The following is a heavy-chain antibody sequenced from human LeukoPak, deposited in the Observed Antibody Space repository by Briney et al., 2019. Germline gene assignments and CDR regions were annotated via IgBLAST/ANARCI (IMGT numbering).Heavy chain of an antibody. Sequence: GGSLRLSCAASGFTFSDFYMSWIRQAPGKGLESVSYISGSSSNTNYADSVKGRFTISRDNAKTSLYLQMNSLRPEDTAVYYCTRHPAEGDYWGQGTLVTVSS. J-gene: IGHJ4*02. CDR1: GFTFSDFY. V-gene: IGHV3-11*03. CDR3: TRHPAEGDY. CDR2: ISGSSSNT. D-gene: IGHD2-15*01.